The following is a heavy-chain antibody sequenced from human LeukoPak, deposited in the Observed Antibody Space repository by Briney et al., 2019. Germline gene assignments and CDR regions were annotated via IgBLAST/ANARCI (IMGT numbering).Heavy chain of an antibody. Sequence: PSETLSLTCTVSGGSISSGSYYWSWIRQPAGKGLEWIGRIYTSGSTNYNPSLKSRVTISVDTSKNQFSLKLSSVTAADTAVYYCVRSSNSWPHYTLDIWGLGAVVTVSS. D-gene: IGHD6-13*01. V-gene: IGHV4-61*02. CDR2: IYTSGST. CDR1: GGSISSGSYY. CDR3: VRSSNSWPHYTLDI. J-gene: IGHJ3*02.